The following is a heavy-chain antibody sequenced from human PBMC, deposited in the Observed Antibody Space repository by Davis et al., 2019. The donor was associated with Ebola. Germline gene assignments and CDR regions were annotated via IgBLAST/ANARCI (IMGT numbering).Heavy chain of an antibody. V-gene: IGHV3-48*02. CDR1: GFTFSSYS. CDR2: ISSHSSTM. Sequence: GESLKISCEASGFTFSSYSMNWVRQAPGKGLEWVSYISSHSSTMYYADSVKGRFTISRDDAKNSLYLQMNSLRNEDTAFYYCARESTVKSLRNDFWGQGTLVTVSS. CDR3: ARESTVKSLRNDF. J-gene: IGHJ4*02.